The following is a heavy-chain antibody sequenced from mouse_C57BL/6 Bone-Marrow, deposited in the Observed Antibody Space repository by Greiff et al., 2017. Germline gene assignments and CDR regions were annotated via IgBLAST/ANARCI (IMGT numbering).Heavy chain of an antibody. CDR3: ARGPTTGYYAMDY. Sequence: QVQLKESGAELVKPGASVKMSCKASGYTFTTYPIEWMKQNHGKSLEWIGNFHPYNDDTKYTEKFKGKATLTVEKSSSTVYLELSRLTSDDSAVYDCARGPTTGYYAMDYWGQGTSVTVSS. D-gene: IGHD4-1*02. CDR1: GYTFTTYP. J-gene: IGHJ4*01. CDR2: FHPYNDDT. V-gene: IGHV1-47*01.